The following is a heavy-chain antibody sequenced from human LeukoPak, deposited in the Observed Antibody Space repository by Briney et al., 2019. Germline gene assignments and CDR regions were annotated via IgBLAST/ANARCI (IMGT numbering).Heavy chain of an antibody. J-gene: IGHJ1*01. D-gene: IGHD1-14*01. CDR3: ARAESMALYFLY. Sequence: ASVKVSCKASGYTFTDFGFIWVRQAPGQGLVWMGWVSTYNGDTDYAKKFQDSVTMTTESSTQTTFMELRNLRSDDTAVYYCARAESMALYFLYWGQGTLVSVSS. CDR1: GYTFTDFG. CDR2: VSTYNGDT. V-gene: IGHV1-18*01.